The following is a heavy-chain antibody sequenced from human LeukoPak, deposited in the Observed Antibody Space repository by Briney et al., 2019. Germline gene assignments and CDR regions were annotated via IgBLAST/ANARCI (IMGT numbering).Heavy chain of an antibody. CDR2: IYTSGST. CDR3: ARVHYDYVWGSSIDY. CDR1: SGSISSGFYY. V-gene: IGHV4-61*02. Sequence: PSETLSLTCTVSSGSISSGFYYWSWIRQPAGKGLEWIGRIYTSGSTTYNPSLKSRVTMSVDTSKNQFSLKLSSVTAADTAVYYCARVHYDYVWGSSIDYWGQGTLVTVSS. D-gene: IGHD3-16*01. J-gene: IGHJ4*02.